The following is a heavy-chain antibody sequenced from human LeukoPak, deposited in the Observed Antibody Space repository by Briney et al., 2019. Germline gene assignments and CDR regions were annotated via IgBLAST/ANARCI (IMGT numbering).Heavy chain of an antibody. J-gene: IGHJ5*02. V-gene: IGHV4-4*07. CDR1: GGSISSYY. CDR3: ARDVYSNYAWFDP. D-gene: IGHD4-11*01. CDR2: IYIRGST. Sequence: PSETLSLTCTVSGGSISSYYWSWLRQPAGKGLEWIRRIYIRGSTNYNPSLKSRVTMSVDTSKNQFSLKLSSVTAADTAVYYCARDVYSNYAWFDPWGQGTLVTVSS.